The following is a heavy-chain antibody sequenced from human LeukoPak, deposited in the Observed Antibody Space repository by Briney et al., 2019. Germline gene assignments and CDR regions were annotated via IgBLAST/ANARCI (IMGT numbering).Heavy chain of an antibody. CDR3: ASAPYYYDSSGYYSFDY. Sequence: PSQTLSLTCTVSGGSISSGSYYWSWIRQPAGKGLEWIGRIYSSGSTNYNPSLKSRVTISLDTSKNQFSLKLSSVTAADTAVYYCASAPYYYDSSGYYSFDYWGQGTLVTVSS. J-gene: IGHJ4*02. D-gene: IGHD3-22*01. V-gene: IGHV4-61*02. CDR2: IYSSGST. CDR1: GGSISSGSYY.